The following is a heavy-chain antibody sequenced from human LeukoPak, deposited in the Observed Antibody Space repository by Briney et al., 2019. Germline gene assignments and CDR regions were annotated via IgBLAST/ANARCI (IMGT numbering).Heavy chain of an antibody. CDR3: ARSVSDTRYDY. D-gene: IGHD5/OR15-5a*01. CDR2: MIPIFGTA. CDR1: GGTFSSYA. J-gene: IGHJ4*02. V-gene: IGHV1-69*01. Sequence: ASVKVSCKASGGTFSSYAISWVRQAPGQGLEWMGGMIPIFGTANYAQKFQGRVTITADESTSTAYMELSSLRSEDTAVYYCARSVSDTRYDYWGQGSLVTVSS.